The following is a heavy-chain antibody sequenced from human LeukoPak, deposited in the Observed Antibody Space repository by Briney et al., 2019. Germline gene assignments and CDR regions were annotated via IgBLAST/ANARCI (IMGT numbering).Heavy chain of an antibody. CDR3: ARLGQYCSGGSCYEPFDY. CDR1: GGSISSYY. D-gene: IGHD2-15*01. CDR2: IYYSGST. V-gene: IGHV4-59*08. Sequence: SETLSLTCTVSGGSISSYYWSWIRQPPGKGLEWIGYIYYSGSTNYNPFLKSRVTISVDTSKNQFSLKLSSVTAADTAVYYCARLGQYCSGGSCYEPFDYWGQGTLVTVSS. J-gene: IGHJ4*02.